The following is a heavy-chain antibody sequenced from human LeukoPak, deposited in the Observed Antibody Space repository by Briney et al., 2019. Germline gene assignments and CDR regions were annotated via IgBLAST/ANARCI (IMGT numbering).Heavy chain of an antibody. CDR2: LIPIFGTP. CDR3: ALAPYCSSTSCYRYYYYGMDV. Sequence: ASVKVSCKASGGTFSSYAISWVRQAPGQGLEWMGGLIPIFGTPNYAQKFQGRVTITADESTSTAYMELSSLRSEDTAVYYCALAPYCSSTSCYRYYYYGMDVWGQGTTVTVSS. V-gene: IGHV1-69*13. J-gene: IGHJ6*02. CDR1: GGTFSSYA. D-gene: IGHD2-2*02.